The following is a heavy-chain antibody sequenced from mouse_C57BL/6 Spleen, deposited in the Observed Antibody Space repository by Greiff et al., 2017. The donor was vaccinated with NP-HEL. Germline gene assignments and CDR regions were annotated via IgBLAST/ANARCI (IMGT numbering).Heavy chain of an antibody. CDR2: IDPEDGDT. V-gene: IGHV14-1*01. D-gene: IGHD1-1*01. CDR1: GFNIKDYY. J-gene: IGHJ1*03. Sequence: VQLKQSGAELVRPGASVKLSCTASGFNIKDYYMHWVKQRPEQGLEWIGRIDPEDGDTEYAPKFQGKATMTADTSSNTAYLQLSSLTSEDTAVYYCTTGTTVVAHWYFDVWGTGTTVTVSS. CDR3: TTGTTVVAHWYFDV.